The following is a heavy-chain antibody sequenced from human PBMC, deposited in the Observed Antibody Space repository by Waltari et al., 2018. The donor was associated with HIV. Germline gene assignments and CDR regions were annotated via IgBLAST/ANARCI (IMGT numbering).Heavy chain of an antibody. D-gene: IGHD1-20*01. CDR1: GFTFSSYS. Sequence: EVQLVESGGGLVQPGGSLRLSCAASGFTFSSYSMNWVRQAPGKGLEWVSYISSSSSTIYYADSVKGRFTISRDNAKNSLYLQMNSLRAEDTAVYYCARDITGTAIDYWGQGTLVIVSS. CDR3: ARDITGTAIDY. J-gene: IGHJ4*02. V-gene: IGHV3-48*04. CDR2: ISSSSSTI.